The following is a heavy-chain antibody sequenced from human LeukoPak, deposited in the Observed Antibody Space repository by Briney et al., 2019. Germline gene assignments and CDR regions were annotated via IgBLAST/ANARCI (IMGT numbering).Heavy chain of an antibody. Sequence: SGGSLRLSCAASGFTFSIFAMSWVRQAPGKGLEWVSSISGSDGDTYYADSVKGRFTISRDNAKNSLYLQMNSLRAEDTALYYCARDFDDFWSGSAYWGQGTLVTVSS. CDR3: ARDFDDFWSGSAY. V-gene: IGHV3-23*01. CDR1: GFTFSIFA. D-gene: IGHD3-3*01. CDR2: ISGSDGDT. J-gene: IGHJ4*02.